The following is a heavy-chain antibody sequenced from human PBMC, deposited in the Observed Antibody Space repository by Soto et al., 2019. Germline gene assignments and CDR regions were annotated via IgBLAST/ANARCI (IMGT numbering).Heavy chain of an antibody. V-gene: IGHV3-30*18. CDR3: AKGYLEYPFFDY. Sequence: GGSLRLSCASSGVPFSSYGMHWVRQAPGKGLEWVAVISYDGSNKYYADSVKGRFTISRDNSKNTLYLQMNSLRAEDTAVYYCAKGYLEYPFFDYWGQGTLVTGSS. CDR2: ISYDGSNK. CDR1: GVPFSSYG. J-gene: IGHJ4*02. D-gene: IGHD6-6*01.